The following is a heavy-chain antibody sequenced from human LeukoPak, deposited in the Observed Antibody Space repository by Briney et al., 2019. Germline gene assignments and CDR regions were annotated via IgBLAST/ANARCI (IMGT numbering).Heavy chain of an antibody. CDR2: INHSGST. CDR3: ARGRRQWLVRYYYMDV. V-gene: IGHV4-34*01. Sequence: SETLSLTCAVYGGSFSGYYWSWIRQPPGKGLEWIGEINHSGSTNYNPSLKSRVTISVDTSKNQFSLKLSSVTAADTAVYYCARGRRQWLVRYYYMDVWGKGTTVTVSS. J-gene: IGHJ6*03. D-gene: IGHD6-19*01. CDR1: GGSFSGYY.